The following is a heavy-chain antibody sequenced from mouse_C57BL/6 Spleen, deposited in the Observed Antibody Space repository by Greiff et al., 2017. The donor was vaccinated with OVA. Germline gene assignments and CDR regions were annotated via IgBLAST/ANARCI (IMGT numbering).Heavy chain of an antibody. CDR2: INPNNGGT. J-gene: IGHJ1*03. CDR3: AVRGVYNEYYGDWYFDV. D-gene: IGHD1-2*01. V-gene: IGHV1-18*01. Sequence: DVQLQESGPELVKPGASVKIPCKASGYTFTDYYMDWVKQSPGQSLEWIGDINPNNGGTIYNQKFKGKATLTVATSSSTAYMQLRSLTSEDTAVYDCAVRGVYNEYYGDWYFDVWGTGTTVTVSS. CDR1: GYTFTDYY.